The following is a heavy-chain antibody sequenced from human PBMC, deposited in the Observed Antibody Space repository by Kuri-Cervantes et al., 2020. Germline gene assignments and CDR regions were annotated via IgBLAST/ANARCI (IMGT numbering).Heavy chain of an antibody. V-gene: IGHV3-20*04. CDR3: AKDQSEWLAKYSFDS. CDR1: GFTYDDFG. D-gene: IGHD6-19*01. Sequence: GESLKISCTASGFTYDDFGMSWVRQGPGKGLEWVSAINWNGGSTGYADSVEGRFTVSRDNAKNSLYLQMDNLKAEDTALYYCAKDQSEWLAKYSFDSWGQGTPVTVSS. CDR2: INWNGGST. J-gene: IGHJ4*02.